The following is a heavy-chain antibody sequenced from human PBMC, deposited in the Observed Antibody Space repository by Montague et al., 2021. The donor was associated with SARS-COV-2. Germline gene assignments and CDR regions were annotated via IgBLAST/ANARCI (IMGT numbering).Heavy chain of an antibody. CDR3: GRDYWGDGYVVTGAFDV. CDR1: SASDDSISSDEYY. D-gene: IGHD2-2*03. Sequence: TLSLTCTVSSASDDSISSDEYYWCWIRQLPGKGLEWFGYIDNRGNTHYSPSPRRRVTMSLDTSMNLYSLILTSVTAADTALYYCGRDYWGDGYVVTGAFDVWGHGTMVFVSS. CDR2: IDNRGNT. V-gene: IGHV4-30-4*08. J-gene: IGHJ3*01.